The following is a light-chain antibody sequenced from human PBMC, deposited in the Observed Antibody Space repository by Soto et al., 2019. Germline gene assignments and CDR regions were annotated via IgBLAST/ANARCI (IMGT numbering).Light chain of an antibody. V-gene: IGLV2-14*01. J-gene: IGLJ2*01. CDR2: DVS. CDR3: SSYTSNSTVV. Sequence: QSALTQPASVSGSPGQSITISCTGTSSDVGGYNYVSWYQQHPGKAPKLMIYDVSNRPSGVSNRFSGSKSGNMASLTISGLQAEDEADYYCSSYTSNSTVVFGGGTKLTVL. CDR1: SSDVGGYNY.